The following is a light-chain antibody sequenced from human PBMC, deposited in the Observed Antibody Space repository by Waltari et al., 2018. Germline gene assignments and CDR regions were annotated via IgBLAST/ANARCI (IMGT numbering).Light chain of an antibody. CDR2: EVS. CDR3: SSYVANNNPV. CDR1: SSDVGGYNF. J-gene: IGLJ2*01. Sequence: QSALTQPPSASGSPGQSVPISCTGTSSDVGGYNFVSWYQHHPGKAPRLIIYEVSARPSGVPDRFSGSKSGNTASLTVSGLQAEDEADYYCSSYVANNNPVFGGGTKLTVL. V-gene: IGLV2-8*01.